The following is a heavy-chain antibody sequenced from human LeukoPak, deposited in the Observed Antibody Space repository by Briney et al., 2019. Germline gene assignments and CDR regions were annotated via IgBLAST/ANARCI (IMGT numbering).Heavy chain of an antibody. CDR3: ARVDTAMGYRYYFDY. V-gene: IGHV4-59*01. J-gene: IGHJ4*02. CDR2: IYYSGST. Sequence: SETLSLTCTVSGGSISSYYWSWIRQPPGKGLEWIGYIYYSGSTNYNPSLKSRVTISVDTSKNQFSLKLSSVTAADTAVYYCARVDTAMGYRYYFDYWGQGTLVTVSS. CDR1: GGSISSYY. D-gene: IGHD5-18*01.